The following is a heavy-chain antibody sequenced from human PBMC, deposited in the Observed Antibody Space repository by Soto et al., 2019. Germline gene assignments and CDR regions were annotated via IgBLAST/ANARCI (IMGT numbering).Heavy chain of an antibody. V-gene: IGHV4-4*02. D-gene: IGHD3-3*01. Sequence: QVHLQESGPGLVKPSGTLSLTCAVSGGSISTNQWWNWVRQAPGKGLEWIGEIFHVGSTNYNPSLKSRVIISVDKSENQFSLNLSSVTAADMAVYYCARLQPDTSGYYFDHWGQGALVTVSS. CDR2: IFHVGST. CDR1: GGSISTNQW. CDR3: ARLQPDTSGYYFDH. J-gene: IGHJ4*02.